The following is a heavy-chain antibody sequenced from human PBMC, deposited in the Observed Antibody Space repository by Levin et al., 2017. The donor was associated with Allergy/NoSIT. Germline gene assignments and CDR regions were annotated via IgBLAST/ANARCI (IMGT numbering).Heavy chain of an antibody. CDR2: IHWDGDK. V-gene: IGHV2-70*13. J-gene: IGHJ4*02. CDR3: ARSGSYPYYFDS. D-gene: IGHD1-26*01. Sequence: QTLSLTCTFSGFSLSTSGMCVSWIRQPPGKALEWLALIHWDGDKNYITSLKTRLTISKDTSKNQVVLTMTNVDPVDTATYFCARSGSYPYYFDSWGQGTLVTVSS. CDR1: GFSLSTSGMC.